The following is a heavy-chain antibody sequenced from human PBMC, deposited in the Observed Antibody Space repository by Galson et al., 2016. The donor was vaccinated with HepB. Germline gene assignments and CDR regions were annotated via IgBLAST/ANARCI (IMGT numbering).Heavy chain of an antibody. Sequence: SLRLSCAASGFRFGDHAMNWVRQVSGKGLEWVAGINWQSGNVAYAGSVAGRFTVSRDNAENSLHLQMNSLRPEDTALYYCARENRKDSSSWYGGMDVWGQGTTVTVS. CDR1: GFRFGDHA. V-gene: IGHV3-9*01. J-gene: IGHJ6*02. CDR2: INWQSGNV. D-gene: IGHD2-2*01. CDR3: ARENRKDSSSWYGGMDV.